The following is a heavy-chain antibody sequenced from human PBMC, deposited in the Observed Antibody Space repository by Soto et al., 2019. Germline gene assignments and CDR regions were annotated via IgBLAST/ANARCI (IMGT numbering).Heavy chain of an antibody. Sequence: SETLSLTCTVTGDSISSRSYYWGWIRQPPGKGLEWIGSIYYIGSTYNNPSLRSRVSMSIDTSKDQFSLKLKSVTAADTDLYLCARQRTSVLTQAYFDVLGPGSLLTVSS. D-gene: IGHD2-21*02. V-gene: IGHV4-39*01. CDR1: GDSISSRSYY. CDR2: IYYIGST. CDR3: ARQRTSVLTQAYFDV. J-gene: IGHJ4*02.